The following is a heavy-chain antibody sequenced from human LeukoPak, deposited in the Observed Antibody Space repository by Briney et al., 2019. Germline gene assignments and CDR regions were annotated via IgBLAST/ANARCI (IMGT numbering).Heavy chain of an antibody. CDR2: IRYDGGET. V-gene: IGHV3-30*02. CDR1: GFTFNRRG. D-gene: IGHD2-21*01. J-gene: IGHJ4*02. Sequence: SGGSLRLSCAASGFTFNRRGMHWVRQAPGKGLEWVAFIRYDGGETFYADFVKGRFTISRDNSKNTLSLQLNTLRPEDTALYYCAKDRDDCIDYWGPGTLVTVSS. CDR3: AKDRDDCIDY.